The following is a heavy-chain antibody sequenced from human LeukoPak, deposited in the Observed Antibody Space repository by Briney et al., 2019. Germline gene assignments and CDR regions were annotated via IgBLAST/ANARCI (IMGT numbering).Heavy chain of an antibody. J-gene: IGHJ4*02. D-gene: IGHD3-10*01. Sequence: GESLRLSCAASGFTFSDYYMSWIRQAPGKGLEWVSYISSSGSTTHYADSMKGRFSISRDNAKNSLYLQMNSLRAEDTAVYYCARGGWIRAFDYWGQGTLVTVSS. CDR2: ISSSGSTT. V-gene: IGHV3-11*01. CDR1: GFTFSDYY. CDR3: ARGGWIRAFDY.